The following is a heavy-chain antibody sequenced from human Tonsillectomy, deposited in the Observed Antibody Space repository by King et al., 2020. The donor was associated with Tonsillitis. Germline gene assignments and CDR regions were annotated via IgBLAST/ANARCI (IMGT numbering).Heavy chain of an antibody. J-gene: IGHJ3*02. V-gene: IGHV5-51*01. CDR1: GYSFTNYW. D-gene: IGHD3-10*01. CDR2: IYPGDSVT. CDR3: ARLYGSERTPFDI. Sequence: QLVQSGAEVKKPGESLKISCTTSGYSFTNYWIAWVRQMPGKGLECMGIIYPGDSVTKYSPSFQGQVTISADKSTTTAYLQWSSLKASDTSMYYCARLYGSERTPFDIWGQGTMVIVSS.